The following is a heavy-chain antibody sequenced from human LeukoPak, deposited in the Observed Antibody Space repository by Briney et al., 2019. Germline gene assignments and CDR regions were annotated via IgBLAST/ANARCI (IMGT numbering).Heavy chain of an antibody. V-gene: IGHV4-59*11. CDR2: IYYSGST. CDR3: ARAAARNIVYYYYYMDV. D-gene: IGHD2/OR15-2a*01. Sequence: SETLSLTCTVSGGSISSHYWSWIRQPPGKGLEWIGYIYYSGSTNYNPSLKSRVTISVDTSKNQFSLKLSSVTAADTAVYYCARAAARNIVYYYYYMDVWGKGTTVTVSS. CDR1: GGSISSHY. J-gene: IGHJ6*03.